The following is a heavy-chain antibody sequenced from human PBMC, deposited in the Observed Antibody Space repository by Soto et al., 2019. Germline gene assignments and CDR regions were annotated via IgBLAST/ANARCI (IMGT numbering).Heavy chain of an antibody. J-gene: IGHJ6*02. Sequence: GGSLRLSCAASGFTFSTYWMNWVRQAPGKGLEWVANIKQDGSEKYYVDSVKGRFAISRDNAKDSLFLQMNNLRAEDTAVYYCVRDWSTFWGMDVWGQGTTVTVS. V-gene: IGHV3-7*01. CDR2: IKQDGSEK. CDR1: GFTFSTYW. CDR3: VRDWSTFWGMDV.